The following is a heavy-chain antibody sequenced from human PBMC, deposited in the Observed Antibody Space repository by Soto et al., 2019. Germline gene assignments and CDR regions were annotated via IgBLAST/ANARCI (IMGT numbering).Heavy chain of an antibody. CDR1: GFTVSSNY. Sequence: GGSLRLSCAASGFTVSSNYMSWVRQAPGKGLEWVSVIYSGGSTYYADSVKGRFTISRDNSKNTLYLQMNSLRAEDTAVYYCATSRGGSAYYYYGMDVWGQGTTVTVSS. J-gene: IGHJ6*02. V-gene: IGHV3-53*01. D-gene: IGHD2-2*01. CDR3: ATSRGGSAYYYYGMDV. CDR2: IYSGGST.